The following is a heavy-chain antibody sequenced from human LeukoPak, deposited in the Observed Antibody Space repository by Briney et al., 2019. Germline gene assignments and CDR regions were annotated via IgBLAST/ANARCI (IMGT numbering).Heavy chain of an antibody. Sequence: SETLSLTCTVSGGSISSGSYYWSWIRQPAGKGLEWIGRIYTSGSTNYNPSLKSRVTISVDTSKNQFSLKLSSVTAADTAVYYCARGSRHIDYWGQGTLVTVSS. J-gene: IGHJ4*02. CDR1: GGSISSGSYY. CDR3: ARGSRHIDY. D-gene: IGHD6-6*01. CDR2: IYTSGST. V-gene: IGHV4-61*02.